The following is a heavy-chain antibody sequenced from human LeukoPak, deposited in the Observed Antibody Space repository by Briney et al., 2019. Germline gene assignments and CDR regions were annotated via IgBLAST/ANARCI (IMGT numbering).Heavy chain of an antibody. Sequence: GESLKISCKGSGYSFTSYWIGWVRQMPGKGLEWVGLIYPGESDIRYSPSFQGQVTISADKSISTAYLQWSSLKASDTAMYYCAGHAFHNDNSDYYFAHWGQGTLVTVSS. CDR2: IYPGESDI. CDR1: GYSFTSYW. D-gene: IGHD3-22*01. V-gene: IGHV5-51*01. CDR3: AGHAFHNDNSDYYFAH. J-gene: IGHJ4*02.